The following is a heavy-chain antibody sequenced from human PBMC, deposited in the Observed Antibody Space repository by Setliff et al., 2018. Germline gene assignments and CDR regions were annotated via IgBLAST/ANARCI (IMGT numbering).Heavy chain of an antibody. J-gene: IGHJ5*02. Sequence: GGSLRLSCVVSGFTFSDYYMSWIRQAPGKGLEWVSYIRSSNSYTNYADSVKGRFTISRDNAKNSLYLQMNSLRVEDTAVYYCARDVFDFRTGQAGPWGQGTRVTVSS. CDR1: GFTFSDYY. CDR2: IRSSNSYT. CDR3: ARDVFDFRTGQAGP. D-gene: IGHD3-3*01. V-gene: IGHV3-11*06.